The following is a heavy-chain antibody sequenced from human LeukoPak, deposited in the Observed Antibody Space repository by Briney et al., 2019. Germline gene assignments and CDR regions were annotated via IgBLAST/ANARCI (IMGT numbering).Heavy chain of an antibody. D-gene: IGHD3-16*01. V-gene: IGHV5-10-1*01. Sequence: AESLKISCQGSGYSFTSYWISWERQMPGKGLGWMGRIDPSDAYTTYSPSFQGLVTISADKSISTAYLQWSSLKASDTAMYYCARHMYYDLTFDYWGQGTLVTVSS. J-gene: IGHJ4*02. CDR2: IDPSDAYT. CDR1: GYSFTSYW. CDR3: ARHMYYDLTFDY.